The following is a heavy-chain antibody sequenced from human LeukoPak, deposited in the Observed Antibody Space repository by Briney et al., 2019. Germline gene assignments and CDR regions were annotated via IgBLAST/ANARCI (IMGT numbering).Heavy chain of an antibody. CDR1: GGSISSSSYY. D-gene: IGHD3-3*01. J-gene: IGHJ4*02. CDR3: ARIPITIFGVVIDY. V-gene: IGHV4-39*01. Sequence: SETLSLPCTVSGGSISSSSYYWGWIRQPPGKGLEWIGSIYYSGSTYYNPSLKSRVTISVDTSKTQCSLKLSSVTAADTAVYYCARIPITIFGVVIDYGGQGTLVTVSS. CDR2: IYYSGST.